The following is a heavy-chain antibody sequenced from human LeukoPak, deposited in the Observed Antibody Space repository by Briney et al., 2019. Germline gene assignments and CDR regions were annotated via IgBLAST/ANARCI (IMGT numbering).Heavy chain of an antibody. D-gene: IGHD3-16*02. CDR3: AREGSRLGELSYNWFDP. V-gene: IGHV3-21*01. Sequence: RPGGSLRLSCAASGFTFSSYSMNWVRQAPGKGLEWVSSISSSSSYIYYAGSVKGRFTISRDNAKNSLYLQMNSLRAEDTAVYYCAREGSRLGELSYNWFDPWGQGTLVTVSS. CDR2: ISSSSSYI. J-gene: IGHJ5*02. CDR1: GFTFSSYS.